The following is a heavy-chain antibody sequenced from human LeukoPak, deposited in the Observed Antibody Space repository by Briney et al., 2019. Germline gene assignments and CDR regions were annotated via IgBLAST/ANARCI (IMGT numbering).Heavy chain of an antibody. J-gene: IGHJ4*02. CDR2: IYYSGST. CDR1: GGSISSSSYY. D-gene: IGHD6-19*01. Sequence: SETLSLTCTVSGGSISSSSYYWGWIRQPPGKGLEWIGSIYYSGSTYYNPSLKSRVTISVDTSKNQFSLKLSSVTAADTAVYYCASLSVADSYYFDYWGQGTLVTVSS. CDR3: ASLSVADSYYFDY. V-gene: IGHV4-39*01.